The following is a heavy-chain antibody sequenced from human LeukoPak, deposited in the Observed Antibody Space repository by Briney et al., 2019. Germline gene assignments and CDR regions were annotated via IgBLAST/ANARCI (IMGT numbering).Heavy chain of an antibody. D-gene: IGHD3-3*01. J-gene: IGHJ4*02. Sequence: GGSLRLSCAASGFTFSSYSMNWVRQAPGKGLEWVSSISSSSYIYYADSVKGRFTISRDNAKNSLYLQMNSLRAEDTAVYYCARDTDVVSIDYWGQGTLVTVSS. CDR1: GFTFSSYS. CDR2: ISSSSYI. V-gene: IGHV3-21*01. CDR3: ARDTDVVSIDY.